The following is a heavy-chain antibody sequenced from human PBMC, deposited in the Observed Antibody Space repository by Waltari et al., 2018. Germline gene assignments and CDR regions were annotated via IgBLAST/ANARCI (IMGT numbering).Heavy chain of an antibody. Sequence: QVQLVQSGAEVKKPGSSVKVSCKASGGTFSSYGISWVRPAPGQGLEWMGGIIPILGIANYAQKFQGRVTITADKSTSTAYMELSSLRSEDTAVYYCARDQPVEMGTMGYYYYMDVWGKGTTVTVSS. J-gene: IGHJ6*03. CDR1: GGTFSSYG. D-gene: IGHD2-8*01. V-gene: IGHV1-69*10. CDR3: ARDQPVEMGTMGYYYYMDV. CDR2: IIPILGIA.